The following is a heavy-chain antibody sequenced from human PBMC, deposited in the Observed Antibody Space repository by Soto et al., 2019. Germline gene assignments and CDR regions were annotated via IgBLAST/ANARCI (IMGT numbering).Heavy chain of an antibody. CDR3: ARHEIPTD. CDR1: WCRVRSYC. J-gene: IGHJ4*02. CDR2: IDPSDSYT. Sequence: SGQWYWCRVRSYCITWVRQMPGKGLEWMGRIDPSDSYTNYSPSFQGHVTISADKSISTAYLQWSSLKASDTAMYYCARHEIPTDWGQGTLVTVSS. V-gene: IGHV5-10-1*01.